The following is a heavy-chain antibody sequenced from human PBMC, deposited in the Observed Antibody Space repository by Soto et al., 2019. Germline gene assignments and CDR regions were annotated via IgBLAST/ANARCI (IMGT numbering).Heavy chain of an antibody. CDR2: ISDDGDKK. CDR3: ARHRYSSSTLFGY. J-gene: IGHJ4*02. Sequence: QVQLVESGGGVVQPGRSLRLSCAASGFTLTNYAMHWVRQAPGKGLEWLAVISDDGDKKYYADSVKGRFTISRDNSNKTLYLQMNSLRPEDTAVYYCARHRYSSSTLFGYWGQGTLVTVSS. D-gene: IGHD6-6*01. CDR1: GFTLTNYA. V-gene: IGHV3-30-3*01.